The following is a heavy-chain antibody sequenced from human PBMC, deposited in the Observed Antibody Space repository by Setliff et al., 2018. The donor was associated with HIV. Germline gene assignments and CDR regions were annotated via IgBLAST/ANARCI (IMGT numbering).Heavy chain of an antibody. Sequence: ETLSLTCTVSGGSISSGGYYWSWIRQHPGKGLEWIGYIYYSGSTNYNPSLKSRVTISVDTSKNQFSLKLSSVTAADTAVYYCARGSRGYSYAYYYYYMDVWGKGTTVTVSS. CDR1: GGSISSGGYY. CDR3: ARGSRGYSYAYYYYYMDV. CDR2: IYYSGST. J-gene: IGHJ6*03. D-gene: IGHD5-18*01. V-gene: IGHV4-61*08.